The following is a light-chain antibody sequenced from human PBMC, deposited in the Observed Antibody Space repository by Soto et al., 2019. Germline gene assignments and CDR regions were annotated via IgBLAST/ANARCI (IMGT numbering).Light chain of an antibody. V-gene: IGLV2-8*01. J-gene: IGLJ1*01. CDR2: EVS. CDR3: SSYAGSNYV. Sequence: QSALTQPPSASGSPGQSVTISCTGTSSDVGGYNYVSWYQQHPGKAPKLMIYEVSKRPSGVPDRFSGSKSGNMASLSVSGLQAEDEADYYCSSYAGSNYVFGTG. CDR1: SSDVGGYNY.